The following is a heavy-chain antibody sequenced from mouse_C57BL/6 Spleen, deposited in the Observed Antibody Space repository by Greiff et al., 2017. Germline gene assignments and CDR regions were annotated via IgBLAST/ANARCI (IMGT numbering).Heavy chain of an antibody. V-gene: IGHV5-16*01. J-gene: IGHJ4*01. CDR3: ARGPVRPHYDSSPYAMDY. D-gene: IGHD1-1*01. Sequence: EVQRVESEGGLVQPGSSMKLSCTASGFTFSDYYMAWVRQVPEKGLEWVANINYDGSSTYYLDSLKSRFIISRDNAKNILYLQMCSLKSEDTATYYCARGPVRPHYDSSPYAMDYWGQGTSVTVSS. CDR1: GFTFSDYY. CDR2: INYDGSST.